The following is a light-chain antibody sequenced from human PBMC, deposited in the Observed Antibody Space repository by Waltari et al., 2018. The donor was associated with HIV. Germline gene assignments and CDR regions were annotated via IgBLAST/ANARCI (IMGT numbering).Light chain of an antibody. Sequence: SYMLTQSPSVSVAPGKTAAITCGGNAIGSKRVHWDQHKSGQAPVLIIYDDDDRPSGIPERFSGSNSANTATLTITRVEAGDEADYFCQVWDFRSDEVIFGGGTKMTVL. V-gene: IGLV3-21*04. CDR1: AIGSKR. J-gene: IGLJ2*01. CDR3: QVWDFRSDEVI. CDR2: DDD.